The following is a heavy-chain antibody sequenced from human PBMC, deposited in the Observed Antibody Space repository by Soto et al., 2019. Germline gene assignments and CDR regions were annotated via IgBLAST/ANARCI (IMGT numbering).Heavy chain of an antibody. CDR2: INAGNGNT. J-gene: IGHJ3*02. Sequence: QVQLVQSGAEVKKPGASVKVSCKASGYTFTSYAMHWVRQAPGQRLEWMGWINAGNGNTKYSQKFQGRVTITRDTSARTAYMELSSLRSEDTAVYYCARGKLRSDAFDIWGQGTMVTVSS. CDR1: GYTFTSYA. V-gene: IGHV1-3*01. D-gene: IGHD1-26*01. CDR3: ARGKLRSDAFDI.